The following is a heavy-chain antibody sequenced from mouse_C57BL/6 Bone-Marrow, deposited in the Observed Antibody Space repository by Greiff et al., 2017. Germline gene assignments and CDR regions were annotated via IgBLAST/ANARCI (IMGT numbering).Heavy chain of an antibody. Sequence: VQLQQPGAELVRPGSSVKLSCKASGYTFTSYWMHWVKQRPIQGLEWIGNIDPSDSDTHYNQKFKDKATLTVDKSSSTAYMQLSSLTSEDSAVYYCASGYDGYYEDWFADWGQGTLVTVSA. J-gene: IGHJ3*01. V-gene: IGHV1-52*01. CDR3: ASGYDGYYEDWFAD. CDR1: GYTFTSYW. D-gene: IGHD2-3*01. CDR2: IDPSDSDT.